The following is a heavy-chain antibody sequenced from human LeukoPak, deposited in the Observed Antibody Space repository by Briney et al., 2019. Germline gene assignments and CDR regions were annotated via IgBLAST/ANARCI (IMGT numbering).Heavy chain of an antibody. Sequence: PGGSLRLSCSASGFTFSSYAMHWVRQAPGKGLEYVSAISSNGGSTYYADSVKGRFTISRDNSKNTLYLQMNSLRAEDTAVYYCAGSSSWYRGYFDYWGQGTLVTVSS. J-gene: IGHJ4*02. CDR1: GFTFSSYA. D-gene: IGHD6-13*01. CDR2: ISSNGGST. CDR3: AGSSSWYRGYFDY. V-gene: IGHV3-64*04.